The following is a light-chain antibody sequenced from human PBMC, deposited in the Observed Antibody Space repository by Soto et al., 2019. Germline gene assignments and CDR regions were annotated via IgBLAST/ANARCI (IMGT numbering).Light chain of an antibody. J-gene: IGKJ5*01. CDR3: QQYENLPT. V-gene: IGKV1-5*01. CDR1: QRMSKW. Sequence: PITKSPSSLSTPIGNRPTISCRASQRMSKWLAWYQQKPGKAPKLLIYDASSLEAGVPSRFRGSGSGTDFTVTISRLQPEDIATYYCQQYENLPTFGQGTRLEIK. CDR2: DAS.